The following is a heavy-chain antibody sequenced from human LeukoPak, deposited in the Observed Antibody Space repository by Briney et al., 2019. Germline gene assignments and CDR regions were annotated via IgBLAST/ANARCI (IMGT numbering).Heavy chain of an antibody. Sequence: PGGSLRLSCAASGFTFSSYWMSWVRQAPGKGLEWVANIKQDGSEKYYVDSVKGRFTISRDNDKKSLYLQMNSLRAEDTAVYYCARDLPISDSSGYYLDYWGQGTVVTVSS. CDR2: IKQDGSEK. CDR1: GFTFSSYW. V-gene: IGHV3-7*01. CDR3: ARDLPISDSSGYYLDY. D-gene: IGHD3-22*01. J-gene: IGHJ4*02.